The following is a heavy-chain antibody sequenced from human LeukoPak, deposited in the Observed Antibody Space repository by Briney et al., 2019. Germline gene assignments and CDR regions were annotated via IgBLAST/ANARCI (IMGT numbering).Heavy chain of an antibody. CDR3: ARISSVWLKDYYYYMDV. Sequence: SETLSLTCTVSGGSISSYYWSWIRQPPGKGLEWIGSIYYSGSTYYNPSLKSRVTISIDTSKNQFSLKLTSLTAADTAVYYCARISSVWLKDYYYYMDVWGKGTTVTVSS. CDR2: IYYSGST. CDR1: GGSISSYY. V-gene: IGHV4-59*12. J-gene: IGHJ6*03. D-gene: IGHD6-19*01.